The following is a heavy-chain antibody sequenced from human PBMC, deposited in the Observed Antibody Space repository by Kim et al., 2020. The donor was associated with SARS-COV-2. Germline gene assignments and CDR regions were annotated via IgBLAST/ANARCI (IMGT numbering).Heavy chain of an antibody. D-gene: IGHD3-9*01. V-gene: IGHV3-66*01. CDR3: ARDAGGILTTYYSDY. Sequence: ADSGKGRFTIARDNAKNTLYLQRNRLRAEDTAVYYCARDAGGILTTYYSDYWGQGTLVTVSS. J-gene: IGHJ4*02.